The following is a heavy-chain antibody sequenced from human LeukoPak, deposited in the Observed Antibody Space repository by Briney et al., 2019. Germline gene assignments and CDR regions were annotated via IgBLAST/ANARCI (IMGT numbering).Heavy chain of an antibody. J-gene: IGHJ5*02. Sequence: SETLSLTCTVSGGSISSSSYYWGWIRQPPGKGLEWIGSIYYSGSTYYNPSLKSRVTISVDTSKNQFSLKLSSVTAADTAVYYCARDAVRGYSSGWYVGGWFDPWGQGTLVTVSS. D-gene: IGHD6-19*01. CDR2: IYYSGST. CDR1: GGSISSSSYY. CDR3: ARDAVRGYSSGWYVGGWFDP. V-gene: IGHV4-39*07.